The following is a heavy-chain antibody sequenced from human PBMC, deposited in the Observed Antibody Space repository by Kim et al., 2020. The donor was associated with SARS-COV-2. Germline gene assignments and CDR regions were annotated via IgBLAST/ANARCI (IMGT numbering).Heavy chain of an antibody. CDR3: ARESGSYYNRYYYYGMDV. J-gene: IGHJ6*02. D-gene: IGHD3-10*01. V-gene: IGHV4-4*02. Sequence: SRVTISVDKSKNQFSLKLSSVTAADTAVYYCARESGSYYNRYYYYGMDVWGQGTTVTVSS.